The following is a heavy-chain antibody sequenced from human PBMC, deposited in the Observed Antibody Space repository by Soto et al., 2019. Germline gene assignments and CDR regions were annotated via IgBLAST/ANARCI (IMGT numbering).Heavy chain of an antibody. D-gene: IGHD1-26*01. J-gene: IGHJ6*02. Sequence: GGSLRLSCAASGFTFSSYSMNWVRQAPGKGLEWVSYISSSSSTIYYADSVKGRFTISRDNAKNSLYLQMNSLRDEDTAVYYCARRSIVGATYYYYYGMDVWGQGTTVTVSS. V-gene: IGHV3-48*02. CDR2: ISSSSSTI. CDR3: ARRSIVGATYYYYYGMDV. CDR1: GFTFSSYS.